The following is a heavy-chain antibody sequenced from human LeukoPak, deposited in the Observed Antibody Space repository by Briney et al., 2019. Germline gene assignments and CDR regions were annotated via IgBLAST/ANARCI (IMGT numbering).Heavy chain of an antibody. V-gene: IGHV1-2*02. CDR1: GYTFTGYY. J-gene: IGHJ4*02. D-gene: IGHD3-22*01. Sequence: ASVKVSCKASGYTFTGYYMHWVRQAPGQGLEWMGWINPNSGGTNYAQKFQGRVTMTRDTSISTAYMELSSLRSEDTAVYYCASIYDSSGIMRDYWGQGTLVTVSS. CDR3: ASIYDSSGIMRDY. CDR2: INPNSGGT.